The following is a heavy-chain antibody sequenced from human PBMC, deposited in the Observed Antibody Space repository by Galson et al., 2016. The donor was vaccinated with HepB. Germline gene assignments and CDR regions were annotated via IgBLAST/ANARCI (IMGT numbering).Heavy chain of an antibody. D-gene: IGHD2/OR15-2a*01. V-gene: IGHV3-33*01. CDR3: ASEAPILAPTLDY. CDR2: IWYDGSNK. CDR1: GFTISRNG. Sequence: SLRLSCAASGFTISRNGMHWVRQAPGKGLEWVAVIWYDGSNKYHADSVKGRFTISRDNSKNTLYLQMNSLRAEDTAVYYCASEAPILAPTLDYWGQGTLVTVSS. J-gene: IGHJ4*02.